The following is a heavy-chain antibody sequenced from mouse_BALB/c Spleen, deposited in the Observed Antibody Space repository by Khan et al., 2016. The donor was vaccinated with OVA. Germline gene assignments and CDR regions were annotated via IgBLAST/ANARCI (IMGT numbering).Heavy chain of an antibody. D-gene: IGHD1-1*01. CDR2: INPHIGET. Sequence: VQLQQSGPELVRPGASVKISCTASGYSFTGYFMNWVMQSHGKSLEWIGRINPHIGETFYNQRFKDKATLNVDESSSTAHMGLRSRESEDSAVYYCTTIYRSDFDYWGQGTTRTVSP. CDR1: GYSFTGYF. CDR3: TTIYRSDFDY. V-gene: IGHV1-20*02. J-gene: IGHJ2*01.